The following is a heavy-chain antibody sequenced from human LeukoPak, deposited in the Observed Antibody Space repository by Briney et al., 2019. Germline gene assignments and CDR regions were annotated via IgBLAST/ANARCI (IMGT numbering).Heavy chain of an antibody. CDR3: ARELYSSGWSDPYFDY. Sequence: ASVKVSCKASGYTFTSYDINWVRQAPGQGLEWMGWMNPNSGNTGYAQKFQGRVTMTRNTSISTAYMELSSLRSEDTAVYYCARELYSSGWSDPYFDYWGQGTLVTVSS. J-gene: IGHJ4*02. D-gene: IGHD6-19*01. CDR1: GYTFTSYD. V-gene: IGHV1-8*01. CDR2: MNPNSGNT.